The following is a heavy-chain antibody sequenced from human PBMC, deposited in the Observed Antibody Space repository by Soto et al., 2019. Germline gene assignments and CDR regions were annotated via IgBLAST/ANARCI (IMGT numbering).Heavy chain of an antibody. Sequence: ASVKVSCKASGGTFSSYAISWVRQAPGQGLEWMGGIIPIFGTANYAQKFQGRVTITADESTSTAYMELSSLRSEDTAAYYCARRGYCSGGSCYWFDPWGQGTLVTVSS. V-gene: IGHV1-69*13. D-gene: IGHD2-15*01. J-gene: IGHJ5*02. CDR3: ARRGYCSGGSCYWFDP. CDR1: GGTFSSYA. CDR2: IIPIFGTA.